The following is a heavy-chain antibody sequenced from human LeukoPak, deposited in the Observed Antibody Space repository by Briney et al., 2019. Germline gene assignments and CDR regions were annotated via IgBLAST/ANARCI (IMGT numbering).Heavy chain of an antibody. V-gene: IGHV5-51*01. CDR1: GYTFIGHW. CDR2: IYPDDSDT. CDR3: ARHLYSSSYFDY. D-gene: IGHD6-6*01. Sequence: GESLKISCKTSGYTFIGHWIAWWRQMPEKGLEWMGVIYPDDSDTIYSPSVQGQVTISADKSISTAYLQWSSLKASDTAMYYCARHLYSSSYFDYWGQGTLVTVSS. J-gene: IGHJ4*02.